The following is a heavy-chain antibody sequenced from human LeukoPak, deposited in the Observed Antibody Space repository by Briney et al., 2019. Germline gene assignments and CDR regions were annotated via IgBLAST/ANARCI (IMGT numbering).Heavy chain of an antibody. J-gene: IGHJ4*02. CDR1: GFTFSNAW. D-gene: IGHD6-19*01. V-gene: IGHV3-15*01. CDR2: IKSKTDGGTT. Sequence: GGSLRLSCAASGFTFSNAWMSWIRQAPGKGLEWVGRIKSKTDGGTTDYAAPVKGRFNISRDDSKNTLYLQMNSLKTEDTAVYYCTTESVSSGWYGGNYFDYWGQGTLVTVSS. CDR3: TTESVSSGWYGGNYFDY.